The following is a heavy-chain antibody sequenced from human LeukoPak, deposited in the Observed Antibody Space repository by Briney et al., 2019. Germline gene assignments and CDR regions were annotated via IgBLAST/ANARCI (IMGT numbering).Heavy chain of an antibody. CDR3: ARGDYDYVWGSYRVDAFDI. Sequence: SMKVSCKASGGTFSSYAISWVRQAPGQGLEWMGGIIPIFGTANYAQKFQGRVTITADKSTSTAYMELSSLRSEDTAVYYCARGDYDYVWGSYRVDAFDIWGQGTMVTVSS. CDR1: GGTFSSYA. J-gene: IGHJ3*02. D-gene: IGHD3-16*02. V-gene: IGHV1-69*06. CDR2: IIPIFGTA.